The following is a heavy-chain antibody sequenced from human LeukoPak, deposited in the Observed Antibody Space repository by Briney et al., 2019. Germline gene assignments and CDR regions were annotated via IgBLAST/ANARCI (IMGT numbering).Heavy chain of an antibody. CDR3: ARDTKYAFDN. J-gene: IGHJ4*02. CDR1: GFTFSDYS. CDR2: VGISSGNT. V-gene: IGHV3-48*01. D-gene: IGHD2-2*01. Sequence: PGGSLRLSCAAPGFTFSDYSMIWVRQAPGKGLEWISYVGISSGNTKYADSVKGRFTISGDKAKNSLYLQMNSLRAEDTAVYYCARDTKYAFDNWGQGTLVTVSS.